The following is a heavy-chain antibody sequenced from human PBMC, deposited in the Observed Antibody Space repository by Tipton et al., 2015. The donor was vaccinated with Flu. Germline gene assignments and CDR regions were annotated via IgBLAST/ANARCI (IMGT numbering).Heavy chain of an antibody. Sequence: TLSLTCTVSGGSISSSYWSWIRQPAGKGLEWIGRISTSGSTNYNASLESRVTISVDTSKNQFFLKLISVTAADTAVYYCARVSPGVESWFDPWGQGTLVTVSS. J-gene: IGHJ5*02. D-gene: IGHD3-3*01. CDR3: ARVSPGVESWFDP. V-gene: IGHV4-4*07. CDR2: ISTSGST. CDR1: GGSISSSY.